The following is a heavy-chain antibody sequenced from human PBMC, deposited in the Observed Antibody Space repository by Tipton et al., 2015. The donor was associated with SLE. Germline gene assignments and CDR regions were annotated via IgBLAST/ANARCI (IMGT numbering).Heavy chain of an antibody. CDR1: GGSISSYY. Sequence: TLSLTCTVSGGSISSYYWSWIRQPPGKGLEWIGYIYTSGSTNYNPSLKSRVTISVDTSKNQFSLKLSSVTAADTAVYYCARHLFNGDYFDYWGQGTLVTVSS. D-gene: IGHD4-17*01. V-gene: IGHV4-4*09. J-gene: IGHJ4*02. CDR3: ARHLFNGDYFDY. CDR2: IYTSGST.